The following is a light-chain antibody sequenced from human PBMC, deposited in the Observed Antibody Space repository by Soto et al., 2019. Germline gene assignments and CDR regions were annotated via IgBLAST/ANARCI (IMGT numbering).Light chain of an antibody. V-gene: IGKV1-5*01. CDR3: QQYNTYSQLT. Sequence: DIQMTQSPSTLSASVGDRVTITCRASQSISSWLAWYQQKPGTAPKLLICDASSLESGVPSRFSGSGSGTKFTLTVSSLQPDDFATYYCQQYNTYSQLTFGGGTKVGIK. J-gene: IGKJ4*01. CDR2: DAS. CDR1: QSISSW.